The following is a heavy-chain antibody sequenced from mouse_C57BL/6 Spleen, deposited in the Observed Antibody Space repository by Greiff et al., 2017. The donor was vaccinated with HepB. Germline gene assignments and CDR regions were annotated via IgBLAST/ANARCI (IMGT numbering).Heavy chain of an antibody. J-gene: IGHJ3*01. CDR3: ARGTTVVAPFPFAY. CDR1: GYTFTSYW. Sequence: QVQLQQPGAELVKPGASVKMSCKASGYTFTSYWITWVKQRPGQGLEWIGDIYPGSGSTNYNEKFKSKATLTVDTSSSTAYMQLSSLTSEDSAVFYCARGTTVVAPFPFAYWGQGTLVTVSA. V-gene: IGHV1-55*01. D-gene: IGHD1-1*01. CDR2: IYPGSGST.